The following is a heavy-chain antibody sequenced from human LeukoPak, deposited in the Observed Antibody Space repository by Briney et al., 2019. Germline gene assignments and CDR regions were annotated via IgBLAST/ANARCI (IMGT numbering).Heavy chain of an antibody. J-gene: IGHJ4*02. D-gene: IGHD2-2*01. CDR3: ARNSVCTSCGDSLDY. Sequence: GASVKVSCKASGGTFSSYAISWVRQAPGQGLEWMGGIIPIFGTANYAQKFQGRVTITADESTSTAYMELSSLRSEDTAVYYCARNSVCTSCGDSLDYWGQGTLVTVSS. CDR1: GGTFSSYA. CDR2: IIPIFGTA. V-gene: IGHV1-69*13.